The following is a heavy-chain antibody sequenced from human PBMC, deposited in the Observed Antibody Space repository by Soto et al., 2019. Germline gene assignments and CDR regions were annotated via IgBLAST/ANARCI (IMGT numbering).Heavy chain of an antibody. CDR2: ISAYNGNT. CDR3: ARDPGGGWYGNYYYYYGMDV. V-gene: IGHV1-18*04. D-gene: IGHD6-19*01. J-gene: IGHJ6*02. CDR1: GYTFTSYG. Sequence: ASVKVSCKASGYTFTSYGISWVRQAPGQGLEWMGWISAYNGNTNYAQKLQGRVTMTTDTSTSTAYMELRSLRSDDTAVYYCARDPGGGWYGNYYYYYGMDVWGQGXTVTVYS.